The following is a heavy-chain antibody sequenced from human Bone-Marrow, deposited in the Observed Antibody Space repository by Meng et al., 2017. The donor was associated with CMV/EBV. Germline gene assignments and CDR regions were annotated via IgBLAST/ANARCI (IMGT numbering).Heavy chain of an antibody. CDR2: ISYDGRNK. D-gene: IGHD5-18*01. Sequence: SCKASGYTFTSYAMIWVRQAPGKGLEWVSLISYDGRNKAYADSVKGRFTISRDKSKNMLYLQMDSLRAEDTAVYFCVRDRGSAIISAAMVFYFDSWGQGTRVTVSS. V-gene: IGHV3-30*04. CDR3: VRDRGSAIISAAMVFYFDS. CDR1: GYTFTSYA. J-gene: IGHJ4*02.